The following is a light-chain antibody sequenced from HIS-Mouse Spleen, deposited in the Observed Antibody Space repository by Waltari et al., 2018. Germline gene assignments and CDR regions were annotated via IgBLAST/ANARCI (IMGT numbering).Light chain of an antibody. Sequence: QSALTQPRHVPGSPVQSVTLPCTGTSSHVGGLNYVPWYQQHPGKAPKLMFYDVSTRPSGVPDRFSGSKSGNTASLTISGLQAEDEADYYCCSYAGSYTWVFGGGTKLTVL. CDR1: SSHVGGLNY. CDR2: DVS. CDR3: CSYAGSYTWV. V-gene: IGLV2-11*01. J-gene: IGLJ3*02.